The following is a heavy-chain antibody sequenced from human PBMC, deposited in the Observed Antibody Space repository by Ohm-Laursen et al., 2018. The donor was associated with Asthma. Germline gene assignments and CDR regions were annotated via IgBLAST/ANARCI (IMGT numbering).Heavy chain of an antibody. V-gene: IGHV3-30*03. J-gene: IGHJ4*02. CDR3: ARDYGSGSDV. CDR1: GFTFSSFG. Sequence: SLRLSCAASGFTFSSFGMHWVRQAPGKGLEWVAFISYDGSNKWYADSVKGRFTISRDNSKNTLSLQMNSLRAEDTAVYYCARDYGSGSDVWGRGALVIVSS. D-gene: IGHD3-10*01. CDR2: ISYDGSNK.